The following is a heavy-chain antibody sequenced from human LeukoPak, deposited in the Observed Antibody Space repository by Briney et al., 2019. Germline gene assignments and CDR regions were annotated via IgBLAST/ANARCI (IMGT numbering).Heavy chain of an antibody. CDR3: ARSQNYYGSGDY. CDR1: SGSVSNGDYY. J-gene: IGHJ4*02. Sequence: SETLSLTCTVSSGSVSNGDYYWSWPRQPPGKALEWIGYIYYTGSAYYNPSLGGRVTLSVDTSKNQFSVKLSSVTAADTAVYYCARSQNYYGSGDYWGQGTLVTVSS. D-gene: IGHD3-10*01. V-gene: IGHV4-61*08. CDR2: IYYTGSA.